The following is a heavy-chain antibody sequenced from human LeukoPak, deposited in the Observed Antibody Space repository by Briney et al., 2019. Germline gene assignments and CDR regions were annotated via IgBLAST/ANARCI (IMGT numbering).Heavy chain of an antibody. CDR1: GGSISSYY. Sequence: SETLSRTCTVSGGSISSYYWSWIRQPPGKGLEWIGYIYDSGSTIYNPSLKSRVTISVDTSKNQFSLKLSSVTAADTAVYYCASLRTSSGWQHDAFDIWGQGTMVTVSS. V-gene: IGHV4-59*01. CDR3: ASLRTSSGWQHDAFDI. D-gene: IGHD6-19*01. CDR2: IYDSGST. J-gene: IGHJ3*02.